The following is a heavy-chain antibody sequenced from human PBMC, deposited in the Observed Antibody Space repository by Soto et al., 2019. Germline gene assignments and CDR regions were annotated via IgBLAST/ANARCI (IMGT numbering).Heavy chain of an antibody. CDR3: ARSGYSSGWFSNWYFDL. D-gene: IGHD6-19*01. Sequence: SLRLSCAASGFTFSSYGMHWVRQAPGKGLEWVAVISYDGSNKYYADSVKGRFTISRDNSKNTLYLQMNSLRAEDTAVYYCARSGYSSGWFSNWYFDLWGRGTLVTVS. V-gene: IGHV3-30*03. J-gene: IGHJ2*01. CDR2: ISYDGSNK. CDR1: GFTFSSYG.